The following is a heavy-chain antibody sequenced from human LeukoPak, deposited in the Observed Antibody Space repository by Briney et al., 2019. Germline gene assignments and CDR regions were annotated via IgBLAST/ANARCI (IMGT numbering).Heavy chain of an antibody. D-gene: IGHD1-1*01. Sequence: PSETLSLTRIVSGGSISNFYWSWIRQPPGKGLEWIGYIYSSGGTNYIPSLKSRLTVPLDTSKTQFSLKLTSVTAADTAVYYCARYNLNDEKFDYWGQGTLVSVYS. CDR1: GGSISNFY. J-gene: IGHJ4*02. CDR3: ARYNLNDEKFDY. V-gene: IGHV4-4*09. CDR2: IYSSGGT.